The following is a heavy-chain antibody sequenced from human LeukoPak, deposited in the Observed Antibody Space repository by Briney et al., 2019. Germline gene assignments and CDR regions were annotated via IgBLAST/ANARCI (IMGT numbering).Heavy chain of an antibody. CDR2: IWYDGSNK. D-gene: IGHD3-22*01. V-gene: IGHV3-33*06. CDR3: VNGASSGYQTSDAFDI. Sequence: GGSLRLSCAASGFTFSSYGMHWVRQAPGKGLEWVAVIWYDGSNKYYADSVKGRFTISRDNSKNTLYLQMNSLRAEDTAVYYCVNGASSGYQTSDAFDIWGQGTMVTVSS. J-gene: IGHJ3*02. CDR1: GFTFSSYG.